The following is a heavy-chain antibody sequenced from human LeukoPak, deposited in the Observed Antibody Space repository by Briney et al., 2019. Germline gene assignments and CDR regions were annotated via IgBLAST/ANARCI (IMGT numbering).Heavy chain of an antibody. CDR1: GFTFSSYG. V-gene: IGHV3-33*06. D-gene: IGHD6-13*01. CDR3: AKDFIAAAVVDAFDI. CDR2: IWYDGSNK. Sequence: GRSLRLSCAASGFTFSSYGMHWVRQAPGKGLEWVAVIWYDGSNKYYADSVKGRFTISGDNSKNTLYLQMNSLRAEDTAVYYCAKDFIAAAVVDAFDIWGQGTMVTVSS. J-gene: IGHJ3*02.